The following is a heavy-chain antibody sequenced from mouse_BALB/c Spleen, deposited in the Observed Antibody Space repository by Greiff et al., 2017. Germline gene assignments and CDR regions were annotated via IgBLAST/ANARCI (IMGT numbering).Heavy chain of an antibody. CDR3: TRVGGYVPRAMDY. D-gene: IGHD2-2*01. CDR1: GYSFTSYW. J-gene: IGHJ4*01. V-gene: IGHV1-5*01. CDR2: IYPGNSDT. Sequence: VQLKQSGTVLARPGASVKTSCKASGYSFTSYWMHWVKQRPGQGLEWIGAIYPGNSDTSYNQKFKGKAKLTAVTSASTAYMELSSLTNEDSAVYYCTRVGGYVPRAMDYWGQGTSVTVSS.